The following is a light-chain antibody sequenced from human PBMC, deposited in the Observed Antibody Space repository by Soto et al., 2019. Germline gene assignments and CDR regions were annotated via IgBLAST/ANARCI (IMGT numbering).Light chain of an antibody. CDR3: QQRSKMPLT. CDR1: QSVRNY. CDR2: DAS. J-gene: IGKJ1*01. V-gene: IGKV3-11*01. Sequence: EIVLTQSPATLSLSPGETATLSCRASQSVRNYLAWYQQKLGQAPRLLIYDASNRATGIPARFSGTGSETDFTLTISSLEPEDFAIYYCQQRSKMPLTFGHGTKVDIK.